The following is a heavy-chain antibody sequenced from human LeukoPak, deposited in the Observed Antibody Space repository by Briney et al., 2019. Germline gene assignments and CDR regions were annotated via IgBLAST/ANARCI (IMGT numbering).Heavy chain of an antibody. CDR3: ASGYSDYIYYFDY. J-gene: IGHJ4*02. Sequence: SETLSLTCTVSGGSISSGKYYWNWIRQHPGKGLEWIGYIHYSGSTYYNPPLKSRVTISVDTSENQFSLKLSSVTAADTAIYYCASGYSDYIYYFDYWGPGILVTVSS. V-gene: IGHV4-31*03. D-gene: IGHD4-11*01. CDR1: GGSISSGKYY. CDR2: IHYSGST.